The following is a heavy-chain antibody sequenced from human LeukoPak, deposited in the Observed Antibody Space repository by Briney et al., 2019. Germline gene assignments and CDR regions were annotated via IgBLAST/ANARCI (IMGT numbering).Heavy chain of an antibody. D-gene: IGHD6-13*01. V-gene: IGHV3-66*01. CDR1: GFTVSSNY. CDR3: ASDSYSSSWYYYYGMDV. CDR2: IYSGGST. J-gene: IGHJ6*02. Sequence: PGGSLRLSCAASGFTVSSNYMSWVRQAPGKGLEWVSVIYSGGSTYYADSVKGRFTISRDNSKNTLYLQMNCLSAEDTAVYYCASDSYSSSWYYYYGMDVWGQGTTVTVSS.